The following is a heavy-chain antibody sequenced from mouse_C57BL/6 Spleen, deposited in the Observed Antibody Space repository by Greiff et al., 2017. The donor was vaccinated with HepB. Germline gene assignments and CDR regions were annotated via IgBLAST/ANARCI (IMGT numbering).Heavy chain of an antibody. CDR1: GFTFTDYY. Sequence: EVMLVDSGGGLVQPGGSLSLSCAASGFTFTDYYMSWVRQPPGKALEWLGFIRNKANGYTTEYSASVKGRFTISRDNSQSILYLQMNALRAEDSATYYCARYYYGSDYWGQGTTLTVSS. CDR3: ARYYYGSDY. D-gene: IGHD1-1*01. V-gene: IGHV7-3*01. J-gene: IGHJ2*01. CDR2: IRNKANGYTT.